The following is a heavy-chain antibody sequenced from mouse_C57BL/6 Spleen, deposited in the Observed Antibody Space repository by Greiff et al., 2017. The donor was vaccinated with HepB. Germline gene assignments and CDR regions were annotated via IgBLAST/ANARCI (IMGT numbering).Heavy chain of an antibody. J-gene: IGHJ2*01. CDR3: AGIYYGKDYFDY. V-gene: IGHV1-64*01. Sequence: QVQLQQPGAELVKPGASVKLSCKASGYTFTSYWMHWVKQRPGQGLEWIGMIHPNSGSTNYNEKFKSKATLTVDKSSSTAYMQLSSLTSEDSAVYYCAGIYYGKDYFDYWGQGTTLTVSS. CDR1: GYTFTSYW. CDR2: IHPNSGST. D-gene: IGHD2-1*01.